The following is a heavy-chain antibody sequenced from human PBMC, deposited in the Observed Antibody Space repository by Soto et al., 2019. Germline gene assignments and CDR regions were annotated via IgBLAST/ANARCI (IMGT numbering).Heavy chain of an antibody. Sequence: GGSLRLSCAASGFTFSSYAMSWVRQAPGKGLEWVSAIIGIGGSTYYADSVKGRFTISRDNSKNTLFLQMNSLRAEDTAVYYCAKVDGYCSGGSCYLYYLDYWGQGTLVTVSS. CDR3: AKVDGYCSGGSCYLYYLDY. J-gene: IGHJ4*02. CDR2: IIGIGGST. V-gene: IGHV3-23*01. CDR1: GFTFSSYA. D-gene: IGHD2-15*01.